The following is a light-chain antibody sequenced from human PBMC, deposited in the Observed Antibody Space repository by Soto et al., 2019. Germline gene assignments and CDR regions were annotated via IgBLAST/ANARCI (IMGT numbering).Light chain of an antibody. CDR2: DNN. CDR3: GTWDSSLSAGGV. J-gene: IGLJ3*02. Sequence: QSVLTQPPSVSAAPRQKVTISCSGSSSNIGNNYVSWYQQLPGTAPKLLIYDNNKRPSGIPDRFSGSKSGTSATLGITGLQTGDEADYYCGTWDSSLSAGGVFGGGTKVTVL. V-gene: IGLV1-51*01. CDR1: SSNIGNNY.